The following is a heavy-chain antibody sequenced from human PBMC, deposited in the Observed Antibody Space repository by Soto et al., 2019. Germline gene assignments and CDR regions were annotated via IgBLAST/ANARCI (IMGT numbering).Heavy chain of an antibody. CDR2: MSYDGSNK. J-gene: IGHJ6*02. Sequence: QVQLVESGGGVVQPGRSLRLSCAASGFTFSSYGMHWVRQAPGKGLEWVAVMSYDGSNKYYADSVKGRFTISRDNSKNTLYLQMNSLRAEDTAVYYCAKHIVVVPAAQGYYYYYGMDVWGQGTTVTASS. CDR3: AKHIVVVPAAQGYYYYYGMDV. D-gene: IGHD2-2*01. CDR1: GFTFSSYG. V-gene: IGHV3-30*18.